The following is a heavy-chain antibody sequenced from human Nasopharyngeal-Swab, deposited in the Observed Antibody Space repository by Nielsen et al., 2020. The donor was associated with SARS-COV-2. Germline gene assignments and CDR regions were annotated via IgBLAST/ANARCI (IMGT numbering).Heavy chain of an antibody. D-gene: IGHD3-10*01. J-gene: IGHJ6*03. CDR3: ARYGAGGSRITMVRGYMDV. V-gene: IGHV4-34*01. CDR1: GGSFSGYY. Sequence: SETLSLTCAVYGGSFSGYYWSWIRQPPGMGLEWIGEINHSGSTNYNPSLKSRVTISVDTSKNQFSLKLSSVTAADTAVYYCARYGAGGSRITMVRGYMDVWGKGTTVTVSS. CDR2: INHSGST.